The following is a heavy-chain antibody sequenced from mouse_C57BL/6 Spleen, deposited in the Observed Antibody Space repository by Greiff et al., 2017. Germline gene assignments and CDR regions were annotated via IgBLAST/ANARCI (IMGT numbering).Heavy chain of an antibody. CDR2: INPGSGGT. CDR3: ARDYYWYFDV. V-gene: IGHV1-54*01. J-gene: IGHJ1*03. CDR1: GYAFTNYL. D-gene: IGHD2-4*01. Sequence: VKLQESGAELVRPGTSVKVSCKASGYAFTNYLIEWVKQRPGQGLEWIGVINPGSGGTNYNEKFKGKATLTADKSSSTAYMQLSSLTSEDSAVYFCARDYYWYFDVWGTGTTVTVSS.